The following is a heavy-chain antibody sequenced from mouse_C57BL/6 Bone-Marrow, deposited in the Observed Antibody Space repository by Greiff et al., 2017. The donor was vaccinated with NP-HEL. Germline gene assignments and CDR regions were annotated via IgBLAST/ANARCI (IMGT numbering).Heavy chain of an antibody. J-gene: IGHJ4*01. Sequence: VKLKQPGAELVKPGASVKLSCKASGYTFTSYWMQWVKQRPGQGLEWIGEIDPSDSYTNYNQKFKGKATLTVDTSSSTAYMQLSSLTSEDSAVYYCARSGDYDDYAMDYWGQGTSVTVSS. CDR2: IDPSDSYT. CDR1: GYTFTSYW. CDR3: ARSGDYDDYAMDY. D-gene: IGHD2-4*01. V-gene: IGHV1-50*01.